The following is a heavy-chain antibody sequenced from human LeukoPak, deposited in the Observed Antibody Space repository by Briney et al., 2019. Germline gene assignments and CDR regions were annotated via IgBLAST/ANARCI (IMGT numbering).Heavy chain of an antibody. V-gene: IGHV3-23*01. Sequence: GGSLRLSCAASGFTFSSYPMSWVRQAPGKGLEWVSAISGSGGSTYYADSVKGRFTISRNNSKDTLYLQMNSLRAEDTAVYYCAKSDYGDLVYYFGMDVWGQGTTVTVSS. CDR3: AKSDYGDLVYYFGMDV. D-gene: IGHD4-17*01. CDR2: ISGSGGST. CDR1: GFTFSSYP. J-gene: IGHJ6*02.